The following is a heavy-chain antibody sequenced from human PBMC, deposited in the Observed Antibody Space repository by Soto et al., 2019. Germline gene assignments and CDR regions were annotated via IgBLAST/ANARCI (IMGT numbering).Heavy chain of an antibody. D-gene: IGHD2-8*02. CDR3: ATTGGSWFDP. Sequence: PSETLSLTCTVSGGSVSSGSYYWSWIRQPPGKGLEWIGYIYYSGSTNYNPSLKSRVTISVDTSKNQFSLKLSSVTAADTAVYYCATTGGSWFDPWGQGTLVTVSS. CDR2: IYYSGST. CDR1: GGSVSSGSYY. J-gene: IGHJ5*02. V-gene: IGHV4-61*01.